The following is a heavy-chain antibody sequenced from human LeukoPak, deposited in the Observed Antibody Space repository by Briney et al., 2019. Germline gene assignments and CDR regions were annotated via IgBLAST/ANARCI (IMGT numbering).Heavy chain of an antibody. CDR3: ARDNSVRDEAWWFSP. V-gene: IGHV1-2*02. J-gene: IGHJ5*02. CDR1: GYTFTGYY. D-gene: IGHD5-24*01. CDR2: INPNSGGT. Sequence: GASVKVSCKASGYTFTGYYMHWVRQAPGQGLEWMGWINPNSGGTNYAQKFQGRVTMTRDMSTSTDYLELSSLRSEDTAVYYCARDNSVRDEAWWFSPWGQGTLVTVSS.